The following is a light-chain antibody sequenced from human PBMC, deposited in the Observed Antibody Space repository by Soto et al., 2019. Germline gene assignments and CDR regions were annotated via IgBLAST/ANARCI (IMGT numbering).Light chain of an antibody. CDR3: QQYNNWPYT. V-gene: IGKV3-15*01. Sequence: EIVMTQSPDTLSVSPGERATLSCRASQSVSTNLAWYQQKPGQAPRLLIYGASTRATGIPARFSGSGSGTEFTLTISSLQSDDVAVYHWQQYNNWPYTLGQGTKLEIK. J-gene: IGKJ2*01. CDR1: QSVSTN. CDR2: GAS.